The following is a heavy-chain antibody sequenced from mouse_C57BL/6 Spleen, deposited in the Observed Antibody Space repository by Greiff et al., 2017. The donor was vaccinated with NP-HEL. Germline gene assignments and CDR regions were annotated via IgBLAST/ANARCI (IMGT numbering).Heavy chain of an antibody. J-gene: IGHJ4*01. V-gene: IGHV3-6*01. CDR3: AREGSPYAMDY. Sequence: DVKLQESGPGLVKPSQSLSLTCSVTGYSITSGYYWNWIRQFPGNKLEWMGYISYDGSNNYNPSLKNRISITRDTSKNQFFLKLNSVTTEDTATYYCAREGSPYAMDYWGQGTSVTVSS. D-gene: IGHD1-1*02. CDR1: GYSITSGYY. CDR2: ISYDGSN.